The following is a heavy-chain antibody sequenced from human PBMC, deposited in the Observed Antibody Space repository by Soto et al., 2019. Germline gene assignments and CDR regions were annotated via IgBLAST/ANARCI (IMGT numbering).Heavy chain of an antibody. Sequence: SVKVSCKASGFTFTSSAVQWVRQARGQRLEWIGWIVVGSGNTNYAQKFQERVTITRDMSTSTAYMELSSLRSEDTAVYYCAAEITHYYDSSGYGGDDSDIWG. CDR1: GFTFTSSA. J-gene: IGHJ3*02. V-gene: IGHV1-58*01. D-gene: IGHD3-22*01. CDR3: AAEITHYYDSSGYGGDDSDI. CDR2: IVVGSGNT.